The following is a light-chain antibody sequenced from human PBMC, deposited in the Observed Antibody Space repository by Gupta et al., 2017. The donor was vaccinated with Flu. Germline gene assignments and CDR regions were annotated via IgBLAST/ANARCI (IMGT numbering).Light chain of an antibody. CDR2: EVS. J-gene: IGLJ2*01. V-gene: IGLV2-14*01. Sequence: QSALTQPAPVSGSPGQSITISCTGTSSDVGGYNYVSWYQQHPGKAPKLMIYEVSNRHSGVSNRFSGSKSGNTASLTISGLQAEDAADYYCSSYTSSSTLVVFGGGTKLTVL. CDR1: SSDVGGYNY. CDR3: SSYTSSSTLVV.